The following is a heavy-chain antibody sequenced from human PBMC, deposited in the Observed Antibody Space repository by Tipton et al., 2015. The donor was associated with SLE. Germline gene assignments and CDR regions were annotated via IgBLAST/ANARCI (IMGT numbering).Heavy chain of an antibody. CDR3: ARVTQWERDY. D-gene: IGHD1-26*01. CDR2: INWNGGST. J-gene: IGHJ4*02. CDR1: GFTFDDYG. V-gene: IGHV3-20*04. Sequence: GSLRLSCAASGFTFDDYGMSWVRQAPGKGLEWVSGINWNGGSTGYADSVKGRFTISRDNSKNTLYLQMNSLRAEDTAVYYCARVTQWERDYWGQGTLVTVSS.